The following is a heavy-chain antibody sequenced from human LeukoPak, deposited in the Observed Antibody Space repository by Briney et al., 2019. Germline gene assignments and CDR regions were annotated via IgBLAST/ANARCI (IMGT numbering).Heavy chain of an antibody. J-gene: IGHJ4*02. CDR2: MNPNSGNT. CDR1: GDTFTSYD. CDR3: ARGNPYCSSASCYNF. Sequence: ASLKVSCKASGDTFTSYDINWVRQAPGQGLEWMGWMNPNSGNTGYAQRFQGRVTMTRDTSISTAYMELSSLRLEDTAVYYCARGNPYCSSASCYNFWGQGTLVTVSA. D-gene: IGHD2-2*02. V-gene: IGHV1-8*01.